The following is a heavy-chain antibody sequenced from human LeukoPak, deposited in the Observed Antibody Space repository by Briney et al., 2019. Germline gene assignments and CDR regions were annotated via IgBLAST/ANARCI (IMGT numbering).Heavy chain of an antibody. CDR1: GFTFSSYG. V-gene: IGHV3-33*01. CDR2: FCMDGSNK. Sequence: GRSLRLSCAASGFTFSSYGMHWFRQAPGKGLEGVPVFCMDGSNKYYADSVKGRFTISRDNSKNTLYLQMNSLRAEDTAVYYCARDPHLGYCSSTSCYGIFDYWGQGTLVTVSS. J-gene: IGHJ4*02. D-gene: IGHD2-2*01. CDR3: ARDPHLGYCSSTSCYGIFDY.